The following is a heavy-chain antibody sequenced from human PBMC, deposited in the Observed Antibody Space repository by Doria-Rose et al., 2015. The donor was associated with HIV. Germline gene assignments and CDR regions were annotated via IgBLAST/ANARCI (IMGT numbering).Heavy chain of an antibody. J-gene: IGHJ4*02. CDR2: ICSDDER. CDR3: ARIKSSRWYHKYYFDF. V-gene: IGHV2-26*01. Sequence: SGPVLVKPTETLTLTCTVSGVSLSSPGMGVSWIRQPPGKALEWLANICSDDERCYKTSLKSRLTISRGTSKSQVVLTMTDMDPVDTATYYCARIKSSRWYHKYYFDFWGQGTLVIVSA. D-gene: IGHD6-13*01. CDR1: GVSLSSPGMG.